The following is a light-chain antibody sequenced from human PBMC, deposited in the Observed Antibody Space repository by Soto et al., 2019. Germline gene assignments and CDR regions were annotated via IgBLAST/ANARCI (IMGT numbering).Light chain of an antibody. CDR2: FAS. V-gene: IGKV1-39*01. CDR1: QTVSTF. J-gene: IGKJ4*01. Sequence: DIQMTQSPSSLSASVGDRVTITCRANQTVSTFLNWYQQIPGRAPKLLISFASSLQSGVPSRFSGGGSGTDFTLTITSLQPEDFSIYYWQQSYTAPLTFGGGTKVEI. CDR3: QQSYTAPLT.